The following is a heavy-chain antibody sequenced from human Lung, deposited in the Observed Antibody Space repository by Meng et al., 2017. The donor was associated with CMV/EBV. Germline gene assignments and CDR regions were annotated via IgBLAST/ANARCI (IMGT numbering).Heavy chain of an antibody. V-gene: IGHV4-39*01. Sequence: SETLSLICTVSGGSISSSSYYWGWVRQPPGKVLEWIGSIYYSGSTYYNPSLKSRVTISVDTSKNQFSLKLSSVTAADTAVYYIARPIYGSSSFDYLGQGTLVTVSS. CDR1: GGSISSSSYY. CDR3: ARPIYGSSSFDY. J-gene: IGHJ4*02. CDR2: IYYSGST. D-gene: IGHD6-6*01.